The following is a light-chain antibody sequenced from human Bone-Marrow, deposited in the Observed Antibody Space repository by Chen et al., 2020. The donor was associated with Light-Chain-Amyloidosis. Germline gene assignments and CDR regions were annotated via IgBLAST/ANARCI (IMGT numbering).Light chain of an antibody. CDR2: FKADSED. CDR1: SDINVGPYR. Sequence: QAVLTHTYSLSASPGASASLNCTFRSDINVGPYRIYWYHHKPGSPPQYLLRFKADSEDQRGSGVPSRFSGSRDVSANAGILLISGLQSEDEADYYCMIWHSTAWVFGGGTKLTVL. V-gene: IGLV5-45*02. CDR3: MIWHSTAWV. J-gene: IGLJ3*02.